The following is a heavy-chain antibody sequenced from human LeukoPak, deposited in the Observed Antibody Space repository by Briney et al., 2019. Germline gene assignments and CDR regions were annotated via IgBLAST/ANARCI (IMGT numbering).Heavy chain of an antibody. CDR1: GASVSNHY. CDR2: AYYSGST. D-gene: IGHD5-12*01. CDR3: AIAYGGYVLDS. J-gene: IGHJ4*02. V-gene: IGHV4-59*02. Sequence: SETLSLTCSVSGASVSNHYCTWIRQPPGKRLEWIGYAYYSGSTKYNASLKSRGTISVDTSKNHFPLRLNSVTAADTAVYYCAIAYGGYVLDSWGQGTLVIVSS.